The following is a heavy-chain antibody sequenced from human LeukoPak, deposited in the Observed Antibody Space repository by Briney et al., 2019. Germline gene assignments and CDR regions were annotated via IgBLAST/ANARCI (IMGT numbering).Heavy chain of an antibody. Sequence: PGRSLRLSCAASGFTFSSYGMHWVRQAPGKGLEWVAVIWYDGSNKYYADSVKGRFTISRDNSKNTLYLQMNSLRAEDTAVYYCARDRGGSGYECDFDYWGQGTLVTVSS. CDR3: ARDRGGSGYECDFDY. J-gene: IGHJ4*02. CDR2: IWYDGSNK. V-gene: IGHV3-33*01. CDR1: GFTFSSYG. D-gene: IGHD3-22*01.